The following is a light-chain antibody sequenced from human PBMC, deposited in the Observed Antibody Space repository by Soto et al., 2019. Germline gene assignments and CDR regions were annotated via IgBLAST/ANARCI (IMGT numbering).Light chain of an antibody. CDR2: GAS. CDR3: QHYNNWPPWT. V-gene: IGKV3-15*01. CDR1: QSVSSN. J-gene: IGKJ1*01. Sequence: EIVMTQSPATLSVSPGERANLSCRASQSVSSNLAWDQQKPGQAPRLLIYGASTSATGIQVRFSGSGSGTEFTLTSSSLKHEDFAIYYCQHYNNWPPWTFGQGTKVEIK.